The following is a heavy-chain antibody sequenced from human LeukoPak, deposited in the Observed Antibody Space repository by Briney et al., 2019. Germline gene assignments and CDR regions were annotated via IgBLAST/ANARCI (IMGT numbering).Heavy chain of an antibody. J-gene: IGHJ4*02. D-gene: IGHD6-13*01. CDR1: VGSISSYY. CDR3: ARLYPDIGSSWYGLDF. V-gene: IGHV4-59*01. Sequence: PSETVSLTCTVSVGSISSYYCSWIRHPPWKGREWLVLISYTGSTNYNPSLKSRVSTSMDMSKNQFSLRLTSVTAADTAVYYCARLYPDIGSSWYGLDFWGQETLVTVSS. CDR2: ISYTGST.